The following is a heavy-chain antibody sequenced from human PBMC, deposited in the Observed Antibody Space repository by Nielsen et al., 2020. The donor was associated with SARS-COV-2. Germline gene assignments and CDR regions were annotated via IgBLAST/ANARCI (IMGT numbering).Heavy chain of an antibody. V-gene: IGHV3-21*01. D-gene: IGHD5-24*01. Sequence: GESLKISCAASGFTLSSYSLNWIRQAPGKGLEWVSSISFMDRKYYGDSVKGRFTISRDNAKNSVSLQMTSLRVDDTAIYYCARDRDGYSLSDLFKSYYYGMDVWGQGTTVTVSS. CDR1: GFTLSSYS. J-gene: IGHJ6*02. CDR3: ARDRDGYSLSDLFKSYYYGMDV. CDR2: ISFMDRK.